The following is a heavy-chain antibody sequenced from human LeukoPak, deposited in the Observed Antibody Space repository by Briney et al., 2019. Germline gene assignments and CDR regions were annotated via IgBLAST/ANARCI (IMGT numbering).Heavy chain of an antibody. V-gene: IGHV3-11*01. CDR2: ISSSGSTI. Sequence: PGGSLRLSCAASGFTFSDYYMSWIRHAPGKGLEWVSYISSSGSTIYYADSVKGRFTISRDNAKNSLYLQINSLRAQDTAVYFCARDGRWFGELSFWGQGTLVTVSS. CDR3: ARDGRWFGELSF. D-gene: IGHD3-10*01. J-gene: IGHJ4*02. CDR1: GFTFSDYY.